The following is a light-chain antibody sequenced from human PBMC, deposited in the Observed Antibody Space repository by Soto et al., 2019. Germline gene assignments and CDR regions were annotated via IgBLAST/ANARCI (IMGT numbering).Light chain of an antibody. V-gene: IGKV1-5*01. J-gene: IGKJ1*01. CDR2: DAS. CDR1: QNIRSR. CDR3: QQYHSYWT. Sequence: IPMTQSPATLSASVGDRVTITCRASQNIRSRLAWFQQKPGKAPKLRIYDASSLESGVPQRFSGSGSGTEFTLTISILQTDDFSTDYCQQYHSYWTFGQGTKVDIK.